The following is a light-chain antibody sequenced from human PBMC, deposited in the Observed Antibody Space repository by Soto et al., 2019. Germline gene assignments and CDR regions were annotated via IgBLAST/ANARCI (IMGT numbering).Light chain of an antibody. CDR3: ASWAYSLSGIYV. CDR2: SNN. J-gene: IGLJ1*01. Sequence: QSVLTQPPSASGTPGQRVTISCSGSSSNIGSNYVYWYQQLPGTAPKLLIYSNNQRPSGVPVRVSVSKSGTSASLAISGLRSEDEADYYCASWAYSLSGIYVFGTGTKVTVL. CDR1: SSNIGSNY. V-gene: IGLV1-47*02.